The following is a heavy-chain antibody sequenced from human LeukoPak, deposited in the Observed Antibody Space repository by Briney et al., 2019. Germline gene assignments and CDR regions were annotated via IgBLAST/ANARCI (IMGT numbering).Heavy chain of an antibody. Sequence: PGGSLRLSCAASGFTFSSYAMSWVRQAPGKGLEWVSAISGSGGSTYYADSVKGRFTISRDNAKNSLYLQMNSLRAEDTAVYYCARDVATISNWFDPWGQGTLVTVSS. CDR1: GFTFSSYA. J-gene: IGHJ5*02. V-gene: IGHV3-23*01. D-gene: IGHD5-24*01. CDR2: ISGSGGST. CDR3: ARDVATISNWFDP.